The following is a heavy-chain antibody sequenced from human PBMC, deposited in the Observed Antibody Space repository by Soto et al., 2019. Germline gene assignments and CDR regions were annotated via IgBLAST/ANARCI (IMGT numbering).Heavy chain of an antibody. Sequence: EVQLLESGGGLVQPGGSLRLSCAASGVTFSSFALSWVRQAPGKGLEWVSAISGSGGDTDYADSVRGRFTIARDNSKNRLFLQLNSLGAEDTAVYCCAGPGYSAQDYWDQGTMVTVSS. J-gene: IGHJ4*02. CDR2: ISGSGGDT. V-gene: IGHV3-23*01. CDR1: GVTFSSFA. CDR3: AGPGYSAQDY. D-gene: IGHD5-18*01.